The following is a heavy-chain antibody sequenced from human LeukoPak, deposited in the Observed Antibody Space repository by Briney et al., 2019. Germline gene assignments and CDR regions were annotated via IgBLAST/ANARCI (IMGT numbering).Heavy chain of an antibody. J-gene: IGHJ4*02. V-gene: IGHV3-20*04. CDR1: GFTFDDYG. D-gene: IGHD4-17*01. CDR3: ARDSYGDYSAFDY. Sequence: GGSLRLSCAASGFTFDDYGMSWVRQVPGKGLEWVSGINWNGGSTGYADSVKGRFTISRDNDKNLLYLQMNSLRAEDTAFYYCARDSYGDYSAFDYWGQGTLVTVSS. CDR2: INWNGGST.